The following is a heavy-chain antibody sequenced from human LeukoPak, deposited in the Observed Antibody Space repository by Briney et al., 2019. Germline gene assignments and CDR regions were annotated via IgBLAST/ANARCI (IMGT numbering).Heavy chain of an antibody. CDR2: ISYDGSNK. D-gene: IGHD6-19*01. CDR3: ARPSGGVVAGANDY. Sequence: GGSLRLSCAASGFTFSSYGMHWVRQAPGKGLEWVAVISYDGSNKYYADSVKGRFTISRDNSKNTLYLQMNSLRAEDTAVYYCARPSGGVVAGANDYWGQGTLVTVSS. J-gene: IGHJ4*02. V-gene: IGHV3-30*03. CDR1: GFTFSSYG.